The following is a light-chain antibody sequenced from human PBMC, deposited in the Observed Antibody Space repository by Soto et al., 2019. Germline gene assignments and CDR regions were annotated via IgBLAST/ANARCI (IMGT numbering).Light chain of an antibody. J-gene: IGLJ1*01. CDR3: SSFISTSTLFV. CDR1: SSDIGNYNY. CDR2: EVT. V-gene: IGLV2-14*01. Sequence: QSVLTQPASVSGSPGQSITISCTGTSSDIGNYNYVSWYRQHPGKAPKLIIYEVTNRPSEISNRFSGSKFGNTASLTISGLQAEDEADYFCSSFISTSTLFVFGPGTKVTVL.